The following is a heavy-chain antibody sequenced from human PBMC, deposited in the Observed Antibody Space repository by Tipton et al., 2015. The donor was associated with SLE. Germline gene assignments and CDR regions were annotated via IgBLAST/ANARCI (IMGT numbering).Heavy chain of an antibody. J-gene: IGHJ4*02. V-gene: IGHV4-59*11. CDR3: ARLAVAGMWYYFDF. CDR1: GDSISSHY. D-gene: IGHD6-19*01. Sequence: TLSLTCTVSGDSISSHYWSWIRQPPGKGLEWIGSIYYSGATSYNPSLKSRVTISIDTSVKQFSLEVTSVIAADTAVYYCARLAVAGMWYYFDFWGQGAPVTVSS. CDR2: IYYSGAT.